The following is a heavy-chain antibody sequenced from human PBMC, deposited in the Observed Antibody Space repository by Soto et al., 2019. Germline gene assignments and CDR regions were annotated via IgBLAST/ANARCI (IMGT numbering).Heavy chain of an antibody. CDR2: IFSNDEK. Sequence: QVTLKESGPVLVKPTETLTLTCTVSGFSLSNARMGVSWIRQPPGKALEWLAHIFSNDEKSYSTSLKSRITISKDTSKSQVVLTITNMDPVDTATYYCARIRFSGTYDAFDIWGQGTMVTVSS. J-gene: IGHJ3*02. CDR1: GFSLSNARMG. CDR3: ARIRFSGTYDAFDI. D-gene: IGHD1-7*01. V-gene: IGHV2-26*01.